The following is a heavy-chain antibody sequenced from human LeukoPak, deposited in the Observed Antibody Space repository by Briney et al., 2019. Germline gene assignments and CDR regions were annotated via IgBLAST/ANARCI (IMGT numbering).Heavy chain of an antibody. D-gene: IGHD3-16*01. CDR3: ARGGGLDV. CDR2: IYGGGST. V-gene: IGHV3-53*01. Sequence: TGGSLRLSCAASGFTVSSNYMSWVRQAPGKGLEWVSVIYGGGSTYYADSVKGRFTISRDNSKNTLYLQMSNLRAEDTAVYFCARGGGLDVWGQGATVTVSS. CDR1: GFTVSSNY. J-gene: IGHJ6*02.